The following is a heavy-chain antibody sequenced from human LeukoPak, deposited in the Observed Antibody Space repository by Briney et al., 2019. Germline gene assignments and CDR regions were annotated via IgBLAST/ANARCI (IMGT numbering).Heavy chain of an antibody. D-gene: IGHD1-26*01. Sequence: GGSLRLSCAASGFTFSSYEMNWVRQAPGKGLEWVASMNQDGSGRHYSDSVKGRFTISRDNAKNSVSLQMNILRVEDTALYYCTREDRVGGSLDAWGQGTLVTVSS. J-gene: IGHJ5*02. CDR3: TREDRVGGSLDA. V-gene: IGHV3-7*01. CDR2: MNQDGSGR. CDR1: GFTFSSYE.